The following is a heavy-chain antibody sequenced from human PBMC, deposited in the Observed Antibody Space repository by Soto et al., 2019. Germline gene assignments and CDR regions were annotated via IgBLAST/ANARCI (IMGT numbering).Heavy chain of an antibody. D-gene: IGHD3-22*01. CDR3: ARVPTDSSGYYKYYFDY. CDR2: INPYNGNT. V-gene: IGHV1-18*04. Sequence: GASVKVSCKACRYSFTSNGRCWQQQAPGQGLEWMGWINPYNGNTNHAQRVQGRVTMTTDTSTSTAYMELRSLRSDDTAVYYCARVPTDSSGYYKYYFDYWGQGTPVP. J-gene: IGHJ4*02. CDR1: RYSFTSNG.